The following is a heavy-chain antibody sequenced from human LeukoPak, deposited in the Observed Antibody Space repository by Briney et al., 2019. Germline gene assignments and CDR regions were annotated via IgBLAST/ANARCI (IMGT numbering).Heavy chain of an antibody. Sequence: SQTLSLTCTVSGGSISSGGYYWSWIRHHPGKGLEWIGYIYYSGSTYYNPSLKSRVTISVDTSKNQFSLKLSSVTAADTAVYYCARLRRESYYFDYWGQGTLVTVSS. CDR3: ARLRRESYYFDY. J-gene: IGHJ4*02. CDR2: IYYSGST. V-gene: IGHV4-31*03. D-gene: IGHD3-10*01. CDR1: GGSISSGGYY.